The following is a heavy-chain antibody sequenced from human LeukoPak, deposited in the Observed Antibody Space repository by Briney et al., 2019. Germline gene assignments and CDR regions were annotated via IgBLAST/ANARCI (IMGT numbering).Heavy chain of an antibody. V-gene: IGHV1-2*02. CDR2: INPNSGGT. J-gene: IGHJ4*02. CDR1: GYTFTGYY. CDR3: ARDSDYGDYRSFDS. Sequence: GASVKVSCKASGYTFTGYYIHWVRQAPGQGLEWMGWINPNSGGTNYAQKFQGRVTMTRDTSISTAYMELSRLRSDDTAVYYCARDSDYGDYRSFDSWGQGTLVTVSS. D-gene: IGHD4-17*01.